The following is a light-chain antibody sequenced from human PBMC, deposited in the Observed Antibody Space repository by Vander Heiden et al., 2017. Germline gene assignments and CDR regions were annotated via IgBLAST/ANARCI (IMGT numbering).Light chain of an antibody. CDR1: QSVSSN. CDR2: GAS. Sequence: ELVMTQSPATLSVSPGERATLSCRPSQSVSSNLAWYQQEPGQAPKLLIYGASTRATGIPARFSGSGSGTEFTLTISSLQSEDFAVYYCQKYNNWPNTFGQGTKLEIK. V-gene: IGKV3D-15*01. CDR3: QKYNNWPNT. J-gene: IGKJ2*01.